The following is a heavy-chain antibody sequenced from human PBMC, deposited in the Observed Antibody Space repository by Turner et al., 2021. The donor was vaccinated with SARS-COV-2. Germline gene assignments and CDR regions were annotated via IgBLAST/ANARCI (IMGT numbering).Heavy chain of an antibody. J-gene: IGHJ4*02. Sequence: QVQLVESGGGVVQPGRSLRLSCAASGFTFSSYGMHWVRPGPGKGLEWGAVKSNYGRNKYYADSVKGRFTISRDNSKNTLYLQMNSLRAEDTAVYYCAKDDNYDFWTGYYMYWGQGTLVTVSS. V-gene: IGHV3-30*18. CDR1: GFTFSSYG. CDR3: AKDDNYDFWTGYYMY. D-gene: IGHD3-3*01. CDR2: KSNYGRNK.